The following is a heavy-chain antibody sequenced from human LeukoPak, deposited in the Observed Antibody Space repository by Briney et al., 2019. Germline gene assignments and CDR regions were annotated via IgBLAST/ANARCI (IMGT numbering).Heavy chain of an antibody. CDR2: INHSGST. CDR1: GGSFSGYY. CDR3: ARLAYYYGSGSPLNY. D-gene: IGHD3-10*01. V-gene: IGHV4-34*01. J-gene: IGHJ4*02. Sequence: SETLSLSCAVYGGSFSGYYWSWIRQPPGRGLEWIGEINHSGSTNYNPSLKGRVTISVDTSKNQFSLKLSSVTAADTAVYYCARLAYYYGSGSPLNYWGQGTLVTVSS.